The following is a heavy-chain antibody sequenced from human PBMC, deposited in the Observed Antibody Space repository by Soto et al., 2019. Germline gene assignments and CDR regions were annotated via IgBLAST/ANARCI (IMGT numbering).Heavy chain of an antibody. CDR3: ARAMGVDS. D-gene: IGHD3-10*01. V-gene: IGHV3-7*03. CDR1: GFTFSNHW. Sequence: GWSLRLFCAGSGFTFSNHWMNWVRQAPGKGLEGVANIKADGSEKYYVDSVKGRFTISRDNAKNSLYLQMNSLRAAATAAYYGARAMGVDSWGWGTMVTVSS. CDR2: IKADGSEK. J-gene: IGHJ5*01.